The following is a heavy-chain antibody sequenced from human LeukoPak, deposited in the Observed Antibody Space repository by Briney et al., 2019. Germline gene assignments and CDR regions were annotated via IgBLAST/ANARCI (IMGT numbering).Heavy chain of an antibody. V-gene: IGHV4-59*01. J-gene: IGHJ4*02. CDR3: ARVGEVATIRD. D-gene: IGHD5-24*01. CDR2: IYYSGST. CDR1: GGSISSYY. Sequence: SETLSLTCTVSGGSISSYYWSWIRQPPGKGLEWIGYIYYSGSTNYNPSLKSRVTISVDTSKNQFSLKLSSVTAADTAVYYCARVGEVATIRDWGQGTLVTVSS.